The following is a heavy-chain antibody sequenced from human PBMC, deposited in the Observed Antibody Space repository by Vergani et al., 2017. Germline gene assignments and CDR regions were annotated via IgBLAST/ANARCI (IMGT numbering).Heavy chain of an antibody. D-gene: IGHD3-16*01. CDR1: GFTFQAFA. CDR3: VKDNDYDADGPFDL. CDR2: IDRNYGVK. V-gene: IGHV3-9*01. Sequence: VEAGGGLVQPGGSLRLSCTASGFTFQAFAFHWVRQVSGRGLEWVSGIDRNYGVKNGNSFEGRFSISRDNAKKAVCLQRNNLRHEDTALYFCVKDNDYDADGPFDLWGRGTLVTVSS. J-gene: IGHJ2*01.